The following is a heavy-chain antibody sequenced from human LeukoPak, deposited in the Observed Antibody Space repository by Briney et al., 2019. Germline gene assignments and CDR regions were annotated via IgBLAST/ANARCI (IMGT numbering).Heavy chain of an antibody. CDR2: IKQDGSQK. V-gene: IGHV3-7*01. CDR1: GFTLSSYW. Sequence: PGGSLRLSCAASGFTLSSYWMTWVRQAPGKGLEWVANIKQDGSQKYYVASVKGRFTISRDNAKNSLYLQMNSLRAEDTAVYYCARAIGKSEGYWGQGTLVTVSS. CDR3: ARAIGKSEGY. D-gene: IGHD4-23*01. J-gene: IGHJ4*02.